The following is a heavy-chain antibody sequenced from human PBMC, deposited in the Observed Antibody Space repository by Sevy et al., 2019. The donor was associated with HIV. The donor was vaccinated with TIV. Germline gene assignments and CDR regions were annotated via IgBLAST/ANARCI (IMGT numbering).Heavy chain of an antibody. CDR3: AGENAWGRGYS. CDR2: IYYNGHI. D-gene: IGHD1-26*01. J-gene: IGHJ4*02. V-gene: IGHV4-59*08. CDR1: SGSITSLY. Sequence: SETLSLTCTVSSGSITSLYWNWIRQPPGKGLEWIANIYYNGHINYNPSLKSRVTLSLDTSKNQFSLRLSSVTAADTAMYYCAGENAWGRGYSWDQGTLVTVSS.